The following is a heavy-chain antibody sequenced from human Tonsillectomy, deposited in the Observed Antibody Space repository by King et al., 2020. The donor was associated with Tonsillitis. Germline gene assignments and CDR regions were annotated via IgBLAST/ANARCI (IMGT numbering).Heavy chain of an antibody. Sequence: QLQESGPGLVKPSETLSLTCTVSGGSISSYYWSWIRPPPGKGLEWIGYIYYSGSTNYNPSLKSRVTISVDTSKNQFSLKLSSVTAADTAVYYCARGRYCSGGSCYFDYWGQGTLVTVSS. CDR1: GGSISSYY. V-gene: IGHV4-59*01. J-gene: IGHJ4*02. D-gene: IGHD2-15*01. CDR3: ARGRYCSGGSCYFDY. CDR2: IYYSGST.